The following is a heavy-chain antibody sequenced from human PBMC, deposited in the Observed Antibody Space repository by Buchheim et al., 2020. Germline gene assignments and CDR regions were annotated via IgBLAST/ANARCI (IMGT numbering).Heavy chain of an antibody. J-gene: IGHJ4*02. CDR1: GYTFTTYY. CDR3: ARVSSGWPDY. D-gene: IGHD6-19*01. Sequence: QVQLVQSGAEVKKPGASVKVSCKASGYTFTTYYMYWVRQAPGQGFEWMGIINTSGGKPSYAQNFQGRLTLTRDTSTRMVYMELSSLRSDDTAFYYFARVSSGWPDYWGQGTL. V-gene: IGHV1-46*01. CDR2: INTSGGKP.